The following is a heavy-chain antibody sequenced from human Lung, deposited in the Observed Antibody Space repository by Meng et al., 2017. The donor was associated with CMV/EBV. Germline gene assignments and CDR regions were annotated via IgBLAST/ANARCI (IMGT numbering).Heavy chain of an antibody. V-gene: IGHV3-48*03. D-gene: IGHD2-2*02. CDR1: GFTFSSYE. J-gene: IGHJ4*02. CDR2: ISSSGSTI. CDR3: AIFQDIVVVPAAIPYYFDY. Sequence: SCAASGFTFSSYEMNWVRQAPGKGLEWVSYISSSGSTIYYADSVKGRFTISRDNAKNSLYLQMNSLRAEDTAVYYCAIFQDIVVVPAAIPYYFDYWXQGTXVTVSS.